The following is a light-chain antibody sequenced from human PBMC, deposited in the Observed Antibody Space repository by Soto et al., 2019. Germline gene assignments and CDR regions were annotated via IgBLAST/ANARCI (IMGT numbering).Light chain of an antibody. J-gene: IGLJ1*01. V-gene: IGLV2-23*01. Sequence: QSVLTQPASVSGSPGQSITISCTGTSSDVGNYNLVSWYQQHPGKAPKLMIYEGSKRPSGVSNRFSGSKSDNTASLTISGLQAEDAAHYYCCSYARGSTYVFGTGTKVTVL. CDR2: EGS. CDR3: CSYARGSTYV. CDR1: SSDVGNYNL.